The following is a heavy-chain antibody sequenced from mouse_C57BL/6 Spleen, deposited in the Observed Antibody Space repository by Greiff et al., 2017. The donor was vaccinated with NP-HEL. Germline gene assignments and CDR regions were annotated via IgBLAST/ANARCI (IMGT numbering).Heavy chain of an antibody. V-gene: IGHV1-22*01. CDR2: INPNNGGT. J-gene: IGHJ3*01. D-gene: IGHD1-1*01. CDR1: GYTFTDYN. CDR3: ANPLYYYGSSYGFAY. Sequence: EVQLQQSGPELVKPGASVKMSCKASGYTFTDYNMHWVKQSHGKSLEWIGYINPNNGGTSYNQKFKGKATLTVNKSSSTAYMELRSLTSEDSAVYYCANPLYYYGSSYGFAYWGQGTLVTVSA.